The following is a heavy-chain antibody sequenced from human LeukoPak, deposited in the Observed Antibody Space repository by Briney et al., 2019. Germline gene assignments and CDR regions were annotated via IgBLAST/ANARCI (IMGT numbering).Heavy chain of an antibody. D-gene: IGHD4-17*01. Sequence: PSETLSLTCAVYGGSFSGYYWSWIRQPPGKGLEWIGEINHSGSTNYNPSLKSRVTISVDTSKNQFSLKLSSVTAADTAVYYCARVLDYGDYEDYWGQGTLVTVSS. CDR3: ARVLDYGDYEDY. V-gene: IGHV4-34*01. CDR1: GGSFSGYY. J-gene: IGHJ4*02. CDR2: INHSGST.